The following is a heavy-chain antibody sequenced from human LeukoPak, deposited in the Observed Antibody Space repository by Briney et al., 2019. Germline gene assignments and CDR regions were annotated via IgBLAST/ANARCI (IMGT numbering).Heavy chain of an antibody. J-gene: IGHJ4*02. CDR3: ARAVGRIDPFDY. D-gene: IGHD1-26*01. CDR2: ISRDGRST. V-gene: IGHV3-23*01. Sequence: AGGSLRLSCAASGFTFSSYAMSWIRQAPGKGLEWVSTISRDGRSTYYADSVKGRFTISGDNSKNTPYLQMNSLRAEDTAVYYCARAVGRIDPFDYWGQGALVPVSS. CDR1: GFTFSSYA.